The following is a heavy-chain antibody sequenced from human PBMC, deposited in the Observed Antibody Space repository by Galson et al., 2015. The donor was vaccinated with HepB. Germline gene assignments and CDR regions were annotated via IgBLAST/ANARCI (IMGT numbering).Heavy chain of an antibody. J-gene: IGHJ4*02. D-gene: IGHD3-22*01. CDR1: GGTFSSYT. CDR2: IIPILGIA. V-gene: IGHV1-69*02. Sequence: SVKVSCKASGGTFSSYTISWVRQAPGQGLEWMGRIIPILGIANYAQKFQGRVTITADKSTSTAYMELSSLRSEDTAVYYCASTPYYYDSSGYYEYYFDYWGQGTLVTVFS. CDR3: ASTPYYYDSSGYYEYYFDY.